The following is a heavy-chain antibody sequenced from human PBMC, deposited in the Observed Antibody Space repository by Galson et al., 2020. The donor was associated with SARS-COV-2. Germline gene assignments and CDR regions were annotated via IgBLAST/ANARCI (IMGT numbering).Heavy chain of an antibody. D-gene: IGHD3-10*01. CDR3: ARRGITMVQGGSFDY. CDR2: IYHSGST. CDR1: GGSISSSNW. Sequence: SETLSLTCAVSGGSISSSNWWSWVRQPPGKGLEWIGEIYHSGSTNYNPSLKSRVTISVDKSKNQFSLKLSSVTAADTAVYYCARRGITMVQGGSFDYWGQGTLVTVSS. V-gene: IGHV4-4*02. J-gene: IGHJ4*02.